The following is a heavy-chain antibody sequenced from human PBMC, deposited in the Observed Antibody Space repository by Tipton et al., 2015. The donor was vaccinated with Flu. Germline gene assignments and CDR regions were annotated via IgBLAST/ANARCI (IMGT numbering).Heavy chain of an antibody. D-gene: IGHD3-3*01. Sequence: SLRLSCAASGFTFSDDYMSWIRQAPGKGLEWVSHISSSGSTINYADSVKGRFTIFRDNAKNSLYLQMNSLRAEDTAVYYCARDHPPSITVLGEITDYFGMDVWGQGTTVTVSS. V-gene: IGHV3-11*01. CDR3: ARDHPPSITVLGEITDYFGMDV. CDR2: ISSSGSTI. CDR1: GFTFSDDY. J-gene: IGHJ6*02.